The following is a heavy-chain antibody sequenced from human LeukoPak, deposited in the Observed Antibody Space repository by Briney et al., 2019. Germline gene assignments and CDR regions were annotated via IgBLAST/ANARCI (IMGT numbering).Heavy chain of an antibody. CDR2: ISSSGSTI. V-gene: IGHV3-48*03. Sequence: GGSLRLSCAASGFTFSSYEMNWVRQAPGKGLEWVSYISSSGSTIYYADSVKGRFTISRDNAKNSLYLQMNSLRAEDTALYYCAKDDVPAFGTGYMDAWGKGTTVIVSS. CDR3: AKDDVPAFGTGYMDA. J-gene: IGHJ6*03. CDR1: GFTFSSYE. D-gene: IGHD2-2*01.